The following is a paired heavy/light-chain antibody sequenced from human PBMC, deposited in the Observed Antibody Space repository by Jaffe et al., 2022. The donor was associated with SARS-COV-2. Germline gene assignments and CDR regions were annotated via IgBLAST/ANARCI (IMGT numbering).Light chain of an antibody. V-gene: IGKV4-1*01. CDR2: WAS. CDR1: QSVLYSSNNKNY. Sequence: DIVMTQSPDSLAVSLGERATINCKSSQSVLYSSNNKNYLAWYQQKPGQPPKLLIYWASTRESGVPDRFSGSGSGTDFTLTISSLQAEDVAVYYCQQYYSIPLTFGGGTKVEIK. J-gene: IGKJ4*01. CDR3: QQYYSIPLT.
Heavy chain of an antibody. CDR1: GFIVSSNY. D-gene: IGHD1-26*01. CDR3: ARAPVGATVYYFDY. V-gene: IGHV3-53*01. Sequence: EVQLVESGGGLIQPGGSLRLSCAASGFIVSSNYMSWVRQAPGKGLEWVSVIYSGGSTYYADSVKGRFTLSRDNSKNTLFLQMNSLRAEDTAVYYCARAPVGATVYYFDYWGQGTLVIVSS. J-gene: IGHJ4*02. CDR2: IYSGGST.